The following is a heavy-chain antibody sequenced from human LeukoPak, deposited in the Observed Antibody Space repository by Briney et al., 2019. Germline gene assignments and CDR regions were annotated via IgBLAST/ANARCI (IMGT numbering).Heavy chain of an antibody. D-gene: IGHD7-27*01. CDR1: GFTFSSYA. V-gene: IGHV3-23*01. CDR3: AKSTVYWGAQNWFDP. Sequence: RSGGSLRLSCAASGFTFSSYAMSWVRQAPGKGLEWVSAISGSGGSTYYADSVKGRFTISRDNSKNTLYLQMNSLRAEDTAVYYCAKSTVYWGAQNWFDPWGQGTLVTVSS. J-gene: IGHJ5*02. CDR2: ISGSGGST.